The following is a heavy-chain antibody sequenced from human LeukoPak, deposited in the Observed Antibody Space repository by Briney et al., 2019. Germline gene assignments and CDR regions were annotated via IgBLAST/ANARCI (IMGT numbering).Heavy chain of an antibody. V-gene: IGHV1-2*02. CDR3: ARHYGESYYFDY. CDR2: INPNSGGT. Sequence: ASVKVSCKAAGYTFTGYYLHWVRQAPGQGLEWMGWINPNSGGTNYAQKFQGRVTMTRDTSISTAYMELSRLRSDDTAVYYCARHYGESYYFDYWGQGTLVTVSS. CDR1: GYTFTGYY. J-gene: IGHJ4*02. D-gene: IGHD4-17*01.